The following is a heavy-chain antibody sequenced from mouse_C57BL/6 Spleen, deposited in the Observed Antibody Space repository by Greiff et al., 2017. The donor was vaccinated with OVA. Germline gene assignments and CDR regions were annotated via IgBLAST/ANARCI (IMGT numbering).Heavy chain of an antibody. CDR3: ARGGSSPDWYFDV. V-gene: IGHV2-9-1*01. J-gene: IGHJ1*03. D-gene: IGHD1-1*01. Sequence: QVQLKESGPGLVAPSQSLSITCTVSGFSLTSYAISWVRQPPGQGLEWLGVIWPGGGTNYNSALKSRLSISKDNSKSQVFLKMNRLQTDDTARYYCARGGSSPDWYFDVWGTGTTVTVSS. CDR2: IWPGGGT. CDR1: GFSLTSYA.